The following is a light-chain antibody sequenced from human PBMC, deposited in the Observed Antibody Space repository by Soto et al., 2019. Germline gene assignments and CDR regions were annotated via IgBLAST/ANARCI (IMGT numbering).Light chain of an antibody. J-gene: IGKJ4*01. Sequence: EIVLTQSPATLSLSPGERATLSCRASQSVSSYLAWYQQKPGQAPRLLIYDAYNSATGIPARFSGSGSGTDFTLTISSLEPEDFAVYYCQQRSNWVSFGGGTKVEIK. CDR3: QQRSNWVS. V-gene: IGKV3-11*01. CDR2: DAY. CDR1: QSVSSY.